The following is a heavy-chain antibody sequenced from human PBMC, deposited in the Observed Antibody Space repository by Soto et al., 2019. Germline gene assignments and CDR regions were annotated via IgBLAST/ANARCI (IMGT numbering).Heavy chain of an antibody. CDR2: ISGSGRYT. J-gene: IGHJ6*02. CDR3: AKDPPSERMQPDYGMDV. Sequence: GGSLRLSCAASGFTFDSCVMSWVRQAPGKGLEWLSLISGSGRYTDYADSVKGRFTISRDNSKNTLYLQMNSLRVEDTAVYYCAKDPPSERMQPDYGMDVWGEGTTVTVP. V-gene: IGHV3-23*01. CDR1: GFTFDSCV. D-gene: IGHD6-13*01.